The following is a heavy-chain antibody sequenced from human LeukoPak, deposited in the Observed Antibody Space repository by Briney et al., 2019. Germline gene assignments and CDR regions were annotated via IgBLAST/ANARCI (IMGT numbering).Heavy chain of an antibody. V-gene: IGHV1-69*01. CDR1: GGTFSSYA. CDR2: IIPIFGTA. CDR3: ARVNLDKEHWFDP. J-gene: IGHJ5*02. D-gene: IGHD2-2*03. Sequence: GASVKVSCKASGGTFSSYAISWVRQVPGQGLEWMGGIIPIFGTANYAQKFQGRVTITADESTSTAYMELSSLRSEDKAVYYCARVNLDKEHWFDPWGQGTLVTVSS.